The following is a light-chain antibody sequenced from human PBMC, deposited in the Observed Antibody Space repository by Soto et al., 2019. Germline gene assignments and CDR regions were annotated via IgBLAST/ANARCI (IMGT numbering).Light chain of an antibody. V-gene: IGKV1-27*01. J-gene: IGKJ1*01. CDR2: AAS. CDR3: QNYNGAPWT. CDR1: QAISTY. Sequence: DIQMTQSPSSLSASVVDRVTITCRASQAISTYLVWYQQKPGTVPKLLIFAASTLQSGVPSRFSGSGSGTDFTLTISSLQPEDVATYYCQNYNGAPWTFGQGTKVEIK.